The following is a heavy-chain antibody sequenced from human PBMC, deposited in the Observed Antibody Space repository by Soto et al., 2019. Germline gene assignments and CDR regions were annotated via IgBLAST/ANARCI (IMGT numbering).Heavy chain of an antibody. J-gene: IGHJ4*02. CDR3: AREPNYFDY. CDR2: ISAYNGNT. Sequence: QVQLVQSGAEVKKPGASVKVSCKASGYTFTSYGISWVRQAPGQGLEWMGWISAYNGNTKYAQKLQGRVTMTTDTSPSTGYMELRRLRSDGTAVYFCAREPNYFDYWGQGTLVTVSS. CDR1: GYTFTSYG. V-gene: IGHV1-18*01.